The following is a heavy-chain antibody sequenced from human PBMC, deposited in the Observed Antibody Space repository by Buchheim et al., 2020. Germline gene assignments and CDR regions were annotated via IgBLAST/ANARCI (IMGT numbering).Heavy chain of an antibody. V-gene: IGHV3-30*18. CDR2: ISYDGSNK. CDR1: GITFSSYG. Sequence: QVQLVESGGGVVQPGRSLRLSCAASGITFSSYGMHWVRQAPGKGLEWVAVISYDGSNKYYADSVKGRFTISRDNSKNTLYLQMNSLRAEDTAVYYCAKDPIFRQYRTYGMDVWGQGTT. J-gene: IGHJ6*02. D-gene: IGHD3-9*01. CDR3: AKDPIFRQYRTYGMDV.